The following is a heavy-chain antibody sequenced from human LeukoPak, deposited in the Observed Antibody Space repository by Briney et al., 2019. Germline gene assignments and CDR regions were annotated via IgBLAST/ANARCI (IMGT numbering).Heavy chain of an antibody. CDR3: AREKGYGSGRGQDYYSYYLDV. CDR2: INPNSGGT. Sequence: ASVKVSCKASGYTFTDYYMHWVRQAPGQGLEWMGWINPNSGGTNYAQKFQGRVTMTRDTSISTAYMGLSRLRSDDTAVYYCAREKGYGSGRGQDYYSYYLDVWGKGTTVTVSS. J-gene: IGHJ6*03. CDR1: GYTFTDYY. V-gene: IGHV1-2*02. D-gene: IGHD3-10*01.